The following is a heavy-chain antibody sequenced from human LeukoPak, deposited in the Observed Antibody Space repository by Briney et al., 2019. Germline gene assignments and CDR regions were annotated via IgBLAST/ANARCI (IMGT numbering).Heavy chain of an antibody. J-gene: IGHJ5*02. D-gene: IGHD4-17*01. Sequence: SETLSLTCAVYGGSFSGYSWSWIRQPPGKGLEWIGEINHSGSTNYNPSLKSRVTISVDTSKNQFSLKLSSVTAADTAVYYCARGGRAVTTGWFDPWGQGTLVTVSS. CDR2: INHSGST. CDR3: ARGGRAVTTGWFDP. V-gene: IGHV4-34*01. CDR1: GGSFSGYS.